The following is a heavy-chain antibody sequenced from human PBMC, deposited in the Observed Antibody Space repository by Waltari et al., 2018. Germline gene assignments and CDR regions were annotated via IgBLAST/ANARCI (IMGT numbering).Heavy chain of an antibody. CDR1: GYTFSDFY. Sequence: QVQLVQSGAEVKKPGASVKVSCKASGYTFSDFYIHWVRQAPGQGLEWMGRVNPNGGSTTYAQKLQDRVTMTMDTSTSTVYMERGSLSSEDTAVYYCARAGSTLIWGVAEWGQGTLVTVSS. CDR3: ARAGSTLIWGVAE. V-gene: IGHV1-46*04. J-gene: IGHJ4*02. CDR2: VNPNGGST. D-gene: IGHD2-2*01.